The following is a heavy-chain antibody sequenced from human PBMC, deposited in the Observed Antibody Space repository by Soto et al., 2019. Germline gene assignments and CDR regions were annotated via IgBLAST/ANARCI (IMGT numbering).Heavy chain of an antibody. CDR2: ISYDGSNN. J-gene: IGHJ1*01. V-gene: IGHV3-30*03. CDR3: ARSISPRPFGSSTH. CDR1: GFTFSSHS. D-gene: IGHD6-13*01. Sequence: PGGSLRLSCAASGFTFSSHSMNWVRQAPGKGLEWVAVISYDGSNNYYADSVKGRFTISRDNSKNTLHLHMNSLRTEDTAVYYCARSISPRPFGSSTHWGQGTLVTVSS.